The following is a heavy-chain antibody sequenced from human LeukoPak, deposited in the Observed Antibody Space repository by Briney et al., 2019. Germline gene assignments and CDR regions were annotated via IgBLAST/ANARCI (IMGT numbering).Heavy chain of an antibody. Sequence: PSETLSLTCAVSGDSFSSHYWTWIRQPPGRGLEWIGYISYIGATNYNPSLKSRVTISIDTSKNQFSLKLSSVTTADTAVYYCARDLVTVTKGFDIWGLGTMVSVSS. CDR2: ISYIGAT. CDR3: ARDLVTVTKGFDI. J-gene: IGHJ3*02. V-gene: IGHV4-59*11. D-gene: IGHD4-17*01. CDR1: GDSFSSHY.